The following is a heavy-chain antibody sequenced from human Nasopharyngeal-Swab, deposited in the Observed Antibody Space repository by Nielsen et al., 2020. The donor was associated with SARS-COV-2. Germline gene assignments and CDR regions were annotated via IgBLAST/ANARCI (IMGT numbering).Heavy chain of an antibody. V-gene: IGHV3-30*03. CDR2: ISSDGSDK. D-gene: IGHD2-15*01. CDR1: RFTFSRWP. J-gene: IGHJ4*02. CDR3: ASLRADTPDFAY. Sequence: GASLQISCVASRFTFSRWPMHWVRQAPGKGLEWVTVISSDGSDKQYVDSVKGRFTISRGNSKNTLYLQVKSLRADDTGVYYCASLRADTPDFAYLGQGTLVTVSS.